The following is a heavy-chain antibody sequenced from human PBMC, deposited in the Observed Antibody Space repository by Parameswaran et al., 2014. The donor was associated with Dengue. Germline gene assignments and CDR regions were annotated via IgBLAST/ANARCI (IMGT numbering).Heavy chain of an antibody. CDR2: IKQDGSEK. J-gene: IGHJ5*02. CDR3: ARVPRSPST. V-gene: IGHV3-7*03. Sequence: VRQAPGKGLEWVVIIKQDGSEKYYVDSVKGRFTVSRDNAKNSLYLQMNSLTAEDTAVYYCARVPRSPSTWGPGTLVTVSS. D-gene: IGHD6-13*01.